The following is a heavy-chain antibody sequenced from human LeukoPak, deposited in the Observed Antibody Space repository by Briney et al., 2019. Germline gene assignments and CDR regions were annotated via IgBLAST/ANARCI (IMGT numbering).Heavy chain of an antibody. V-gene: IGHV1-2*02. J-gene: IGHJ3*02. CDR1: GYTFTGFY. Sequence: ASVKVSCKASGYTFTGFYIHWVRQAPGQGLEWLGLIKPNNGDTNYAQKFQGRVTMTRDTSITTAYMELSRLRSDDTAVYYCAADRSAAGSFYYESRGPTFAFDMWGQGTLVTVSS. D-gene: IGHD3-16*01. CDR3: AADRSAAGSFYYESRGPTFAFDM. CDR2: IKPNNGDT.